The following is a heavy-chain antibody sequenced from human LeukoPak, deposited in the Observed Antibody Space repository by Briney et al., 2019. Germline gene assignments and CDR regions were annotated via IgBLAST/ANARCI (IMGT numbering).Heavy chain of an antibody. CDR1: GFTFSSYW. V-gene: IGHV3-7*01. D-gene: IGHD1-26*01. J-gene: IGHJ4*02. CDR3: ARAAGSYGGSYGGRFDY. CDR2: IKQDGSEK. Sequence: PGGSLRLSCAASGFTFSSYWMSWVRQAPGKGLEWVANIKQDGSEKYYVDSVKGRFTISRDNAENSLYLQMNSLRAEDTAVYYCARAAGSYGGSYGGRFDYWGQGTLVTVSS.